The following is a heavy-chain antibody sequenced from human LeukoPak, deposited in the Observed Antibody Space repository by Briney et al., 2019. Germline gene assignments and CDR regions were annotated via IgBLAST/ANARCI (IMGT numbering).Heavy chain of an antibody. J-gene: IGHJ4*02. CDR2: ISGSGGST. Sequence: GGSLRLSCAASGFTFSSYAMSWVRQAPGKGLEWVSAISGSGGSTYYADSMKGRFTISRDNSKNTLYLQMNSLRAEDTAVYYCAKDWPDYVWGSYRYDYWGQGTLVTVSS. CDR1: GFTFSSYA. CDR3: AKDWPDYVWGSYRYDY. V-gene: IGHV3-23*01. D-gene: IGHD3-16*02.